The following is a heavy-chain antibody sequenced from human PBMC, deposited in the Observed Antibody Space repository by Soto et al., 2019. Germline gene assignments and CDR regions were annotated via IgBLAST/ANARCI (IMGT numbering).Heavy chain of an antibody. Sequence: GESLKISCQGLGGSFDIYWISWVRQMPGKGLEWMGRINPRDSYINYSPSFQGHVTISADKSIRTAFLQWSSLKASDTAMYFCARQGPIGTFGMDVWGQGTMVTVSS. J-gene: IGHJ6*02. CDR3: ARQGPIGTFGMDV. V-gene: IGHV5-10-1*01. CDR1: GGSFDIYW. CDR2: INPRDSYI.